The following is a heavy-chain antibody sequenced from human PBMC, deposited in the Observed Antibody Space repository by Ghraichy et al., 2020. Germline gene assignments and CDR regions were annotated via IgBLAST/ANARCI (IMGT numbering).Heavy chain of an antibody. Sequence: GGSLRLSCAASGFTFSSYAMSWVRQAAGKGLEWVSAISGGGGTTYSADSVKGRFTISRDNSKNTLYLQMNSLRAEDTVVYYCGKDRGWYSSSWSIDYWGQGTLVTVSS. V-gene: IGHV3-23*01. CDR1: GFTFSSYA. J-gene: IGHJ4*02. D-gene: IGHD6-13*01. CDR2: ISGGGGTT. CDR3: GKDRGWYSSSWSIDY.